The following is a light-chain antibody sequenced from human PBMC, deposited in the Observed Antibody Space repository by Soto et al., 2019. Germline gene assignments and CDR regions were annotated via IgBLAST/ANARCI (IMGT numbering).Light chain of an antibody. J-gene: IGLJ1*01. CDR1: SSDVGGYNY. CDR3: SSYAGSSNV. V-gene: IGLV2-8*01. CDR2: EVN. Sequence: QSALTHPRSASGSPGQSVAISCTGTSSDVGGYNYVSWYQQHHCKAAKLMIYEVNKRPSGVPDRFSGSKSGNTASLSGSGLQAEDDADYYCSSYAGSSNVFGTGSKVTGL.